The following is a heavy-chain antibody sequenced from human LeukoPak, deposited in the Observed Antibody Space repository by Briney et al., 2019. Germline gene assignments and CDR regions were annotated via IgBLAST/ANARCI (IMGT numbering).Heavy chain of an antibody. J-gene: IGHJ4*02. CDR3: ANTMVRGVIIIPHFDY. Sequence: PGGSLRLSCAASGFTLSTYSMNWVRQAPGKGLEWVSSISSGSSYIFYADSVKGRFTISRDNAKSSLYLQMNSLRAEDTAVYYCANTMVRGVIIIPHFDYWGQGTLVTVSS. CDR1: GFTLSTYS. CDR2: ISSGSSYI. D-gene: IGHD3-10*01. V-gene: IGHV3-21*04.